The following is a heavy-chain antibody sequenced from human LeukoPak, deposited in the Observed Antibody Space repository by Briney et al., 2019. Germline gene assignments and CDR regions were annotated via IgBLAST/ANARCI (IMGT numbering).Heavy chain of an antibody. CDR2: ISSSSGTI. Sequence: PGGSLRLSCAASGFTFSSYSMNWVRQAPGKGLEWVSYISSSSGTIYYADSVKGRFTISRDNAKNSLYLQMNSLRAGDTAVYYCARALRAYSYGTFDYWSQGTLVTVSS. V-gene: IGHV3-48*01. CDR3: ARALRAYSYGTFDY. CDR1: GFTFSSYS. D-gene: IGHD5-18*01. J-gene: IGHJ4*02.